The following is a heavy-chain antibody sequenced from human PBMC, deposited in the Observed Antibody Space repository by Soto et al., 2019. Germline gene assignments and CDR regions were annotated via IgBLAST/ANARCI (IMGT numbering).Heavy chain of an antibody. CDR1: GFTFSSYA. CDR2: ISGSGGST. Sequence: EVQLLESGGGLVQPGGSLRLSCAASGFTFSSYAMSWVRQAPGKGLEWVSAISGSGGSTYYADSVKGRFTISRDNSKHTLYLQMNSLRAEDTAVYYCALVGATIDRLPYYWGQGTLVTVSS. J-gene: IGHJ4*02. V-gene: IGHV3-23*01. D-gene: IGHD1-26*01. CDR3: ALVGATIDRLPYY.